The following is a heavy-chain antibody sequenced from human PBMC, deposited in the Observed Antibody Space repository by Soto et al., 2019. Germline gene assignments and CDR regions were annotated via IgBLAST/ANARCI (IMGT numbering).Heavy chain of an antibody. Sequence: VQLVESGGGVVQPGRSLRLSCAASGFTFSDYAMHWVRQAPGKGLEWVAVVSHDGRNTHYADSVKGRFTISRDSSKNTVSLEMTSLGVEDTPVYYCATGGRQWLVTSDFNYWGQGALVTVSS. J-gene: IGHJ4*02. CDR3: ATGGRQWLVTSDFNY. V-gene: IGHV3-30*03. CDR2: VSHDGRNT. D-gene: IGHD6-19*01. CDR1: GFTFSDYA.